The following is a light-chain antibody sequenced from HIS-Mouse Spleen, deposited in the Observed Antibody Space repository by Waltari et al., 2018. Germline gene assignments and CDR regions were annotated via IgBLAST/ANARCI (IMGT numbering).Light chain of an antibody. Sequence: DIQMTQSPSTLSASVGDRVTINCRASQSISSWLAWYQQKPGKAPKLLIYKASSLESGVPSRFSGSGSGTEFTLTISSLQPDDFATYYCQQYNSYLTFGPGTKVDIK. V-gene: IGKV1-5*03. J-gene: IGKJ3*01. CDR2: KAS. CDR1: QSISSW. CDR3: QQYNSYLT.